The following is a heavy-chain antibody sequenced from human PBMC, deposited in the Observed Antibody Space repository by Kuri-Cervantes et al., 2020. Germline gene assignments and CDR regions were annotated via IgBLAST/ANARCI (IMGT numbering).Heavy chain of an antibody. V-gene: IGHV5-51*01. Sequence: GGSLRLSCKGSGYSFTSYWVGWVRQMPGKGLEWMGIIYPGDSDTRYSPSFQGQVTISADKSISTAYLQWSSLKASDTAMYYCVRHDKDYAGLNYWGQGTLVTVSS. CDR3: VRHDKDYAGLNY. D-gene: IGHD4-17*01. CDR1: GYSFTSYW. CDR2: IYPGDSDT. J-gene: IGHJ4*02.